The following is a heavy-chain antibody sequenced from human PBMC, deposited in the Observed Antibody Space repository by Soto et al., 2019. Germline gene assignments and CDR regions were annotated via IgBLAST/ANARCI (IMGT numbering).Heavy chain of an antibody. CDR2: ISGSGGST. J-gene: IGHJ2*01. Sequence: EVQLLESGGGLVQPGGSLRLSCAASGFTFSSYAMSWVRQAPGKGLEWVSAISGSGGSTYYADSVKGRFTISRDNSKNTLYLQMNSLSAEDTDVYYCAKFSSSWYYFDLWGRGTLVTVSS. D-gene: IGHD6-13*01. CDR3: AKFSSSWYYFDL. V-gene: IGHV3-23*01. CDR1: GFTFSSYA.